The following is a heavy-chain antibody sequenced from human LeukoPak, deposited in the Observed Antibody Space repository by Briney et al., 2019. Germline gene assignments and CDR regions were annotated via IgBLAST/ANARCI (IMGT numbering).Heavy chain of an antibody. V-gene: IGHV3-43*02. J-gene: IGHJ4*02. CDR2: ISGDGGST. D-gene: IGHD6-13*01. CDR3: AKDGSSSSPFDY. CDR1: GFTFDDYA. Sequence: GGSLRLSCAASGFTFDDYAMHWVRQTPGKGLEWVSLISGDGGSTYYADSVKGRFTISRDNSKNSLYLQMNSLRPEDTALYYCAKDGSSSSPFDYWGQGTLVTVSS.